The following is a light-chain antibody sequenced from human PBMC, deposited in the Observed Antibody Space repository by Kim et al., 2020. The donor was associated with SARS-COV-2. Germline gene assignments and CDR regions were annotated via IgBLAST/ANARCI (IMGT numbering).Light chain of an antibody. V-gene: IGKV3-20*01. CDR2: GAS. CDR3: QQYGSPPET. J-gene: IGKJ1*01. CDR1: QSVDSNY. Sequence: SPGERATLSCRASQSVDSNYLAWYQQKTGQAPRLLIYGASTGATGIPDRFSGSGSGTDFTLTISRLEPEDFAVYYCQQYGSPPETFGQGTKVDIK.